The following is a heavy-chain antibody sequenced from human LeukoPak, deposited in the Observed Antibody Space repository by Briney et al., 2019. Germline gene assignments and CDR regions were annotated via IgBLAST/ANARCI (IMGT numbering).Heavy chain of an antibody. CDR1: GGSISSGDYY. D-gene: IGHD3-16*02. Sequence: PSETLSLTCTVSGGSISSGDYYWSWIRQPPGKGLEWIGYIYYSGSTYYNPSLKSRVTISVDTSKNQFSLKLSSVTAADTAVYYCARLMITFRGVIAPFDYWGQGTLVTVSS. CDR3: ARLMITFRGVIAPFDY. J-gene: IGHJ4*02. CDR2: IYYSGST. V-gene: IGHV4-30-4*08.